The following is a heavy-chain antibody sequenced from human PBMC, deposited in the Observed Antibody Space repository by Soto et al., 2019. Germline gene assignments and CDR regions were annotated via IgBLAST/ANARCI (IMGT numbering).Heavy chain of an antibody. V-gene: IGHV3-30*18. CDR1: GLTFSNNG. D-gene: IGHD3-10*01. CDR2: ISADGNTQ. CDR3: VNALQTGH. Sequence: QVQLVESGGGVVQPGTSLRLSCEVSGLTFSNNGMHWVRQAPGKGPEWVAVISADGNTQYYADSVKGRFTISRDNSKNTLYLQMNNLRVDDTAMYYCVNALQTGHWGQGTLVTVSS. J-gene: IGHJ4*02.